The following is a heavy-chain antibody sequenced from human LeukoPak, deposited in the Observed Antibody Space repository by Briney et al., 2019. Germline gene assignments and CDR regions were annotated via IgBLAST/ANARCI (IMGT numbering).Heavy chain of an antibody. J-gene: IGHJ6*02. CDR3: ARDLRGYSSSWYPYYYYGMDV. CDR2: IWYDGSNR. Sequence: GGSLRLSCAAPGFTFSSYGMHWVRQAPGKGLEWVAVIWYDGSNRYYADSVKGRFTISRDNSNNTLYLQMNSLRAEDTAVYYCARDLRGYSSSWYPYYYYGMDVWGQGTTVTVSS. V-gene: IGHV3-33*01. D-gene: IGHD6-13*01. CDR1: GFTFSSYG.